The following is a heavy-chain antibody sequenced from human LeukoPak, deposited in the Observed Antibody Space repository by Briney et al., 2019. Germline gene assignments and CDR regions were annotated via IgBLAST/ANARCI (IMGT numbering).Heavy chain of an antibody. CDR2: IKQDGSEK. J-gene: IGHJ6*02. Sequence: PGGSLRLSCAASGFAFDSFAMSWVRQAPGKGLEWVANIKQDGSEKDYVDSVKGRFTISRDNAKNSLYLQMNSLRVEDTAVYYCARYCGGDCYGMDVWGQGTTVTVSS. V-gene: IGHV3-7*01. CDR3: ARYCGGDCYGMDV. D-gene: IGHD2-21*01. CDR1: GFAFDSFA.